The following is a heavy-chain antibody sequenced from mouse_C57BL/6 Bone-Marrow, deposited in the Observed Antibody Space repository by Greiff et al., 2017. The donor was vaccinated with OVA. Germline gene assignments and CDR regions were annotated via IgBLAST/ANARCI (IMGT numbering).Heavy chain of an antibody. J-gene: IGHJ1*03. CDR3: ARDYGSSYRYFDV. Sequence: QVQLQQPGAELVKPGASVKLSCKASGYTFTSCWMQWVKQRPGQGLEWIGEIDPSDSYTNYNQKFKGKATLTVDTSSSTAYMQLSSLTSEDSAVYYCARDYGSSYRYFDVWGTGTTVTVSS. V-gene: IGHV1-50*01. CDR1: GYTFTSCW. CDR2: IDPSDSYT. D-gene: IGHD1-1*01.